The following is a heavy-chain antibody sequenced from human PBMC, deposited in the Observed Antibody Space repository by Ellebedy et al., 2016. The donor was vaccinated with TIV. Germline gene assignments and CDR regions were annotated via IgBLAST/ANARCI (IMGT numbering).Heavy chain of an antibody. CDR1: GFSLSSYW. Sequence: GGSLRLSCAASGFSLSSYWMHWVRQAPGKGLEWVANIKQDGSVKYYVDSVKGRFTISRDNAKNSLYLQMNSLRAEDTAVYFCGRAIGSGSCYWGQGTLVTVSS. CDR3: GRAIGSGSCY. J-gene: IGHJ4*02. V-gene: IGHV3-7*01. CDR2: IKQDGSVK. D-gene: IGHD3-10*01.